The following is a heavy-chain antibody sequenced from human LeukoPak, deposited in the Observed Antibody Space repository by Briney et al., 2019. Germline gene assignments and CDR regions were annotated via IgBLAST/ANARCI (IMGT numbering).Heavy chain of an antibody. Sequence: GGSLRLSCAASGFTFSSYGMHWVRQAPGKGLEWVAVIWYDGSNKYYADSVKGRFTISRDNSKNTLYLQMNSLRAEDTAVYYCARRAITFGGVIVNDYYYGMDVWGKGTTATVSS. CDR1: GFTFSSYG. J-gene: IGHJ6*04. D-gene: IGHD3-16*02. V-gene: IGHV3-33*01. CDR2: IWYDGSNK. CDR3: ARRAITFGGVIVNDYYYGMDV.